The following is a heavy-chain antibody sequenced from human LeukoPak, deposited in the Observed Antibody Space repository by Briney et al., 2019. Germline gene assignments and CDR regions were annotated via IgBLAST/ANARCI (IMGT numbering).Heavy chain of an antibody. J-gene: IGHJ5*02. D-gene: IGHD6-19*01. CDR3: ARRSYSSGPNWFDP. V-gene: IGHV5-51*01. CDR2: IYPGNSDA. CDR1: GYSFSSYW. Sequence: GASLKISCKGSGYSFSSYWIAWVRQMPGKGLEWMGIIYPGNSDARYSPSFEGQVTISADKSISTAYLQWSSLKASDTATYYCARRSYSSGPNWFDPWGQGTLVSVSS.